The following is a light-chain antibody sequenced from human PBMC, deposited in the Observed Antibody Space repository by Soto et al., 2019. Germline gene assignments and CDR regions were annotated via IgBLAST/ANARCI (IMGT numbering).Light chain of an antibody. CDR1: QSVSSSY. J-gene: IGKJ1*01. CDR2: GAS. CDR3: QQYQT. V-gene: IGKV3-20*01. Sequence: EIVLTQSPGTLSLSPGERDTLSCKASQSVSSSYLAWYQQKPGHAPRLLIYGASSRATGIPDRFSGSGSGTDFTLTISRLEPEDFAVYYCQQYQTFGQGTKVDIK.